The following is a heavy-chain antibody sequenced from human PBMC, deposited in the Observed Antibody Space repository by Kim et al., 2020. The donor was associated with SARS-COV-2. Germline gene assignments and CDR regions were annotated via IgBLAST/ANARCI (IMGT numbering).Heavy chain of an antibody. V-gene: IGHV3-23*01. CDR2: ISGSGGST. Sequence: GGSLRLSCAASGFTFSSYAMSWVRQAPGKGLEWVSAISGSGGSTYYADSVKGRFTISRDNSKNTLDLQMNSLRAEDTAVYYCAKVVGGEVLVWLGELFSEYFQHWVPGTLVTVSP. CDR3: AKVVGGEVLVWLGELFSEYFQH. D-gene: IGHD3-10*01. J-gene: IGHJ1*01. CDR1: GFTFSSYA.